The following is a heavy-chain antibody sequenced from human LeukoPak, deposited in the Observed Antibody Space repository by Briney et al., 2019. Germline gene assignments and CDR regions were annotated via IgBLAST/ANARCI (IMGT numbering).Heavy chain of an antibody. V-gene: IGHV3-23*01. Sequence: GGSLRLSCAASGFTFSSYAMSWVRQAPGKGLEWISDTSGSGDTTNYADSLKGRFTISRDNSKNTLYLQMNSLRADDTAVYYCAKSRGSYWVPEFDYWGQGTLVTVSS. CDR1: GFTFSSYA. CDR2: TSGSGDTT. D-gene: IGHD1-26*01. J-gene: IGHJ4*02. CDR3: AKSRGSYWVPEFDY.